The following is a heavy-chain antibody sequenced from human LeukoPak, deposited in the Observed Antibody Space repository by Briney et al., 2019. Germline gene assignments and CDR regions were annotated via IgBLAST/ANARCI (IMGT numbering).Heavy chain of an antibody. CDR3: ARDQSEGYDSSGYYYYYYGMDV. Sequence: GGSLRLSCAASGFTFSSYWMSWVRQAPGKGLEWVANIKQDGSEKYYVDSVKGRFTISRDNAKNSLYLQMSSLRAEDTAVYYCARDQSEGYDSSGYYYYYYGMDVWGQGTTVTVSS. J-gene: IGHJ6*02. V-gene: IGHV3-7*01. CDR1: GFTFSSYW. D-gene: IGHD3-22*01. CDR2: IKQDGSEK.